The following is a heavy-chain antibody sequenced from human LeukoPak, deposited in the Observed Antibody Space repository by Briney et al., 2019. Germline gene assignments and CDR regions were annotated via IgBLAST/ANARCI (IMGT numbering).Heavy chain of an antibody. J-gene: IGHJ4*02. CDR2: IYYSGST. D-gene: IGHD6-19*01. CDR1: GGSMSPYH. CDR3: ARAVSGRFDY. V-gene: IGHV4-59*08. Sequence: PSETLSLTCTVSGGSMSPYHWGWIRQPPGKGLEWTGYIYYSGSTNYNPSLKSRVTISVDTSKNQYSLKLSSVTAADTAIYYCARAVSGRFDYWGQGTLVTVSS.